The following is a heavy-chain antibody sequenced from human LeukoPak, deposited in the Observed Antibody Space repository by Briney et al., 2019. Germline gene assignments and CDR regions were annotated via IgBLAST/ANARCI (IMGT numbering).Heavy chain of an antibody. J-gene: IGHJ4*02. CDR2: FSGSGGST. D-gene: IGHD3-22*01. CDR3: AKVRGFYYDSSGLAN. V-gene: IGHV3-23*01. CDR1: GFTFSNYA. Sequence: GGSLRLSCAASGFTFSNYAMSWVRQAPGKGLEWVSAFSGSGGSTYYADSVKGRFTISRDNSKNTLYLQMNSLRAEDTAVYYCAKVRGFYYDSSGLANWGQGTLVTVSS.